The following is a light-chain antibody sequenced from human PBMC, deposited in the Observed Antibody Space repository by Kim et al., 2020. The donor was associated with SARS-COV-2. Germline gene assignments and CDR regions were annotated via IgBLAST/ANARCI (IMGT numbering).Light chain of an antibody. CDR1: QSISSY. CDR2: GAS. J-gene: IGKJ3*01. Sequence: EIVLTQSPATLSLSPGERATLSCRASQSISSYLAWYQQKPGQAPRLLIYGASSRATGIPGRFSGSGSGTDFTLTISSLEPEDFAVYYCQQRTNWPRIFTFGPGTKVDIK. V-gene: IGKV3-11*01. CDR3: QQRTNWPRIFT.